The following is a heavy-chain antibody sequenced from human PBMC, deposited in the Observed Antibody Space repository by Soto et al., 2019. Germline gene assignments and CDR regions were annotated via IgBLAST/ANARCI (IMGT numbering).Heavy chain of an antibody. CDR3: ARDPTDYDFWSGYYFPSEFDP. V-gene: IGHV3-30-3*01. D-gene: IGHD3-3*01. CDR2: ISYDGSNK. J-gene: IGHJ5*02. CDR1: GFTFSSYA. Sequence: PGGSLRLSCAASGFTFSSYAMHWVRQAPGKGLEWVAVISYDGSNKYYADSVKGRFTISRDNSKNTLYLQMNSLRAEDTAVYYCARDPTDYDFWSGYYFPSEFDPWAQGT.